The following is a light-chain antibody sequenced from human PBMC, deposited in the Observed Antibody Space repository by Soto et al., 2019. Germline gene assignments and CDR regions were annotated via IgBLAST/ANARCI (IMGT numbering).Light chain of an antibody. CDR2: GAS. Sequence: EIVLTQSPGTLSVSPGERATLFCRASQSVTVNYLAWYQQKPGQAPRLLISGASVRATGIPDRFSGSGSGTDFSLTISRLEPEDSAVYYCQQYGSSVWTFGQGTKVEIK. CDR1: QSVTVNY. CDR3: QQYGSSVWT. V-gene: IGKV3-20*01. J-gene: IGKJ1*01.